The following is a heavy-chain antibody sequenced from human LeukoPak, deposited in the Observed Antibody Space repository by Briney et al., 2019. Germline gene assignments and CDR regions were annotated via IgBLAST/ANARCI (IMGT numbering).Heavy chain of an antibody. CDR1: GYTFTGYY. CDR3: ARDRVMYYYDSSGCSDY. D-gene: IGHD3-22*01. J-gene: IGHJ4*02. CDR2: INPNSGGK. V-gene: IGHV1-2*02. Sequence: ASVKVSCKASGYTFTGYYMHWVRQAPGQGLEWMGWINPNSGGKNYAQKFQGRVTMTRYTSISTAYMELSRLRSDDTAVYYCARDRVMYYYDSSGCSDYWGQGTLVTVSS.